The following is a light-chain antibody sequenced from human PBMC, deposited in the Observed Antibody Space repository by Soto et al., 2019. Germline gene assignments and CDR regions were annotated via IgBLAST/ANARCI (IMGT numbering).Light chain of an antibody. CDR1: SSNIGAGYD. Sequence: QSVLAQPPAGYGAPGQRVTISCTGSSSNIGAGYDVHWYQQLPGTAPKLLIYGNSNRPSGVPDRFSGSKSGTSASLAITGLQAEDEADYYCQSYDSSLSGSFVFGTGTKVTVL. CDR2: GNS. CDR3: QSYDSSLSGSFV. V-gene: IGLV1-40*01. J-gene: IGLJ1*01.